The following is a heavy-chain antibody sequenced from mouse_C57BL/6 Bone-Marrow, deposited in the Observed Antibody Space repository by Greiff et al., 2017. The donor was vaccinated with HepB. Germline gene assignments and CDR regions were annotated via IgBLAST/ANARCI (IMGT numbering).Heavy chain of an antibody. D-gene: IGHD2-3*01. J-gene: IGHJ3*01. CDR3: ARGRWLLLAY. CDR1: GYTFTSYG. CDR2: IYPRSGNT. V-gene: IGHV1-81*01. Sequence: QVQLKESGAELARPGASVKLSCKASGYTFTSYGISWVKQRTGQGLEWIGEIYPRSGNTYYNEKFKGKATLTADKSSSTAYMELLSLTSEDSAVYFCARGRWLLLAYWGQGTLVTVSA.